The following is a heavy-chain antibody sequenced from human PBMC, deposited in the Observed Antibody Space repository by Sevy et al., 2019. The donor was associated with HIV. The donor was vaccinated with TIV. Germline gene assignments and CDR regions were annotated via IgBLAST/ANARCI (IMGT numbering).Heavy chain of an antibody. CDR3: AKDGRITMIVVAYYMDV. CDR1: GFTFSSYA. CDR2: ISGSGGST. Sequence: GGSLRLSCAASGFTFSSYAMSWVRQAPGKGLEWVSAISGSGGSTYYADSVNGRFTISRDNSKNTLYLQMNSLRAEDTAVYYCAKDGRITMIVVAYYMDVWGEGTTVTVSS. J-gene: IGHJ6*03. V-gene: IGHV3-23*01. D-gene: IGHD3-22*01.